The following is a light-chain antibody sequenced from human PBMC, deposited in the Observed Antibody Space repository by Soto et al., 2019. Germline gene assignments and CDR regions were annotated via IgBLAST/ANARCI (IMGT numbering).Light chain of an antibody. CDR1: SSDVGGYNY. J-gene: IGLJ1*01. CDR3: SSYTSSSTSYV. CDR2: DVS. Sequence: QSVLTQPASVSGSPGQSITISCIGTSSDVGGYNYVSWYQQHPGKAPKLMIYDVSNRPSGVSNRFSGSKSGNTASLTISGLQADAEADYYCSSYTSSSTSYVFGPGTKVTVL. V-gene: IGLV2-14*01.